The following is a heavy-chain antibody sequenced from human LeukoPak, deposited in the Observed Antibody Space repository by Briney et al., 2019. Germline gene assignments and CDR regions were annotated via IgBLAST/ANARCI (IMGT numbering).Heavy chain of an antibody. Sequence: GGSLRLSCAASGFTFSSYGMHWVRQAPGKGLEWVAAISYDGSNKYYADSVKGRFTISRDNSKNTLYLQMNSLRAKDTAVYYCAKGADYYDSSGHIDYWGQGALVTVSS. CDR1: GFTFSSYG. V-gene: IGHV3-30*18. CDR2: ISYDGSNK. J-gene: IGHJ4*02. D-gene: IGHD3-22*01. CDR3: AKGADYYDSSGHIDY.